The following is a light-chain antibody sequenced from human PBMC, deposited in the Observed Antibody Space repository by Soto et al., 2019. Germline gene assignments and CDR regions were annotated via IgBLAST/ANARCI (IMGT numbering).Light chain of an antibody. V-gene: IGKV3D-15*01. J-gene: IGKJ4*01. CDR3: QQYNSWPLT. CDR1: QSVSSN. Sequence: EIVMTQSPATLSVSPGERATLSCRASQSVSSNLAWYQQKPGQAPRLLIYGASTRATGVPTRISGSGSGTEFTLTISSLQSEDFAVYYCQQYNSWPLTFRGGTKVDIK. CDR2: GAS.